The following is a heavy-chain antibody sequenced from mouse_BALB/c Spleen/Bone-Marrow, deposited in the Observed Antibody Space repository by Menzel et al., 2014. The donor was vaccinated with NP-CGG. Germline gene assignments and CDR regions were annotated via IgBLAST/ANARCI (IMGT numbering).Heavy chain of an antibody. CDR3: NTGFAY. CDR2: IRLKSHNYAT. CDR1: GFTFSNYW. V-gene: IGHV6-6*02. Sequence: EVKLMESGGGLVQPGGSTKLSCVASGFTFSNYWMNRVRQSPEKGLEWVAEIRLKSHNYATRYAESVKGRFTISRDDSKSSVYLQMNDLRTEDSGIYYCNTGFAYWGQGTLVTVSA. J-gene: IGHJ3*01.